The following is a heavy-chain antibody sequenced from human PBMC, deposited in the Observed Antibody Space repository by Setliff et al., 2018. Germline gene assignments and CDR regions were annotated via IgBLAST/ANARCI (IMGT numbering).Heavy chain of an antibody. V-gene: IGHV1-18*01. CDR2: ISVYSGDA. D-gene: IGHD3-10*01. J-gene: IGHJ4*02. CDR1: GYTFTTYG. Sequence: ASVKVSCKTSGYTFTTYGISWLRQAPGQGLEWMGWISVYSGDASYAQNLQGRVTMTTDTSTSTAYMELRSLRSDDTAVYYCARDSGSGFLDYWGQGTLVTVSS. CDR3: ARDSGSGFLDY.